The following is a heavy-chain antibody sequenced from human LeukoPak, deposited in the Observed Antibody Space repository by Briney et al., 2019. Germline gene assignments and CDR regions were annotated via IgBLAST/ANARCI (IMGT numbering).Heavy chain of an antibody. CDR2: IHYSGTA. V-gene: IGHV4-31*03. CDR3: AREPPYHSGLFPGCFDT. D-gene: IGHD6-19*01. Sequence: PSETLSLTCTVSGGSISRGDYYWTWIRQLPGKGLECIGYIHYSGTAYYNPSLSSRPTISLDTSNNQFSLKLSSVTAADTAVYYCAREPPYHSGLFPGCFDTWGQGALVTVSS. CDR1: GGSISRGDYY. J-gene: IGHJ5*02.